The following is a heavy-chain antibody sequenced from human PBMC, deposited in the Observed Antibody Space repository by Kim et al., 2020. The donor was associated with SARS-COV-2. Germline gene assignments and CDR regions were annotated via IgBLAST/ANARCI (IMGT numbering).Heavy chain of an antibody. D-gene: IGHD6-19*01. CDR1: GYTFTSYA. CDR2: INAGNGNT. J-gene: IGHJ4*02. Sequence: ASVKVSCKASGYTFTSYAMHWVRQAPGQRLEWMGWINAGNGNTKYSQKFQGRVTITRDTSASTAYMELSSLRSEDTAVYYCATLTGAVAGTWGYWGQGTLVTVSS. V-gene: IGHV1-3*01. CDR3: ATLTGAVAGTWGY.